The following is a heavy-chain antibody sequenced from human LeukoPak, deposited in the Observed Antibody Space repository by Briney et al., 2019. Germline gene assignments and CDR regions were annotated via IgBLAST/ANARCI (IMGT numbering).Heavy chain of an antibody. CDR1: GYTFTSYG. Sequence: ASVKVSCKASGYTFTSYGISWVRQAPGQGLGWMGWISAYNGNRNYEQKLQGRGSMTTDTSTSTAYMELRSLRSDDTAVYYCTAYASSGPDLLDAFDIWGQGTMVTVSS. CDR2: ISAYNGNR. V-gene: IGHV1-18*01. CDR3: TAYASSGPDLLDAFDI. D-gene: IGHD3-22*01. J-gene: IGHJ3*02.